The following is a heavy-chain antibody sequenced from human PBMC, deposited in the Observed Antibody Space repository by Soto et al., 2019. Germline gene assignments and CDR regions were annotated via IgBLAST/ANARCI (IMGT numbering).Heavy chain of an antibody. CDR1: GFTFSSYA. CDR2: ITGSAGST. D-gene: IGHD5-12*01. J-gene: IGHJ4*02. CDR3: AKDRNRWLRFDLGY. V-gene: IGHV3-23*01. Sequence: EVQLLESEGGLVQPVGSLRLSCAASGFTFSSYAMSWVRQAPGKGLEWVSSITGSAGSTYYADSVKGRFTISRDNSKNTLYLQMNSLRAEDTAVYYCAKDRNRWLRFDLGYWGQGTLVTVSS.